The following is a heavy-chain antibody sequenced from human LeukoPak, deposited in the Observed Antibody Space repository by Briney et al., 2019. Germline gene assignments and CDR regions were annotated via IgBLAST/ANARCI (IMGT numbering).Heavy chain of an antibody. CDR3: TRAREPYYYNYYMDV. V-gene: IGHV3-49*04. J-gene: IGHJ6*03. Sequence: GGSLRLSCTASGFTFGDYAMSWVRQAPGKGLEWVGFIRSKGYGGTTEYAASVKGRFTISRDDSKSIAYLKMNSLKNEDTAVYYCTRAREPYYYNYYMDVWGKGTTVTVSS. CDR2: IRSKGYGGTT. D-gene: IGHD1-14*01. CDR1: GFTFGDYA.